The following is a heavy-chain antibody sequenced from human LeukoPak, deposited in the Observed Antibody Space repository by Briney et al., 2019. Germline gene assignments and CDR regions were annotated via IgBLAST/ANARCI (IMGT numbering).Heavy chain of an antibody. D-gene: IGHD1-26*01. CDR2: ISSSGSTI. J-gene: IGHJ6*03. Sequence: GGSLRLSCAASGFTFSSYEMNWVRQAPGKGLEWVSYISSSGSTIYYADSVKGRFTISRDNAKNSLYLQMNSLRAEDTAVYYCARDPYSGTYGDYYYYYMDLWGQGTTVTISS. V-gene: IGHV3-48*03. CDR3: ARDPYSGTYGDYYYYYMDL. CDR1: GFTFSSYE.